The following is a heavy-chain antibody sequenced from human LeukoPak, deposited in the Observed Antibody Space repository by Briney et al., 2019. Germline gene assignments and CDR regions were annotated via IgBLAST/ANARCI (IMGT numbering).Heavy chain of an antibody. CDR3: ARVSYYDSSGYFDF. J-gene: IGHJ4*02. CDR1: GFTFSTYD. Sequence: GGSLRLSCAASGFTFSTYDMHWVRQATGEGLEWVSAIGTAGDIYYPGSVKGRFTSSRDNAKNSLYLQMNSLRAEDTAVYYCARVSYYDSSGYFDFWGQGTLVTVSS. D-gene: IGHD3-22*01. CDR2: IGTAGDI. V-gene: IGHV3-13*01.